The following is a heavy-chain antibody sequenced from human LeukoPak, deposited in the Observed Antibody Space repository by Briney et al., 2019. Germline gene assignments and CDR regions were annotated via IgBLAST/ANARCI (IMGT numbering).Heavy chain of an antibody. CDR2: INTNTGNP. V-gene: IGHV7-4-1*02. J-gene: IGHJ4*02. Sequence: ASVEVSCKASGYTFTSYTMNWVRQAPGQGLEWMGWINTNTGNPTYAQGFTGRFVFSLDTSVSTAYLQISSLKAEDTAIYYCARGSDTSVFDYWGQGTLVTVSS. CDR1: GYTFTSYT. CDR3: ARGSDTSVFDY. D-gene: IGHD3-22*01.